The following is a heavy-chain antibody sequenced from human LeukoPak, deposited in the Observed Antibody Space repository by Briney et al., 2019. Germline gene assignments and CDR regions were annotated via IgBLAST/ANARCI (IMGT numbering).Heavy chain of an antibody. CDR1: GGSISSYY. Sequence: PSETLSLTCTVSGGSISSYYWSWIRQPPGKGLEWIGYIHYSGSTNYNPSLRSRVTISVDTSKNQFSLKLSSVTAADTAVYYCARDLRYSSGWYEWYFDLWGRGTLVTVST. D-gene: IGHD6-19*01. CDR2: IHYSGST. J-gene: IGHJ2*01. CDR3: ARDLRYSSGWYEWYFDL. V-gene: IGHV4-59*01.